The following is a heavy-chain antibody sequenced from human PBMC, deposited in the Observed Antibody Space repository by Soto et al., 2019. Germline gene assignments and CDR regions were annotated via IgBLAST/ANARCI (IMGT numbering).Heavy chain of an antibody. Sequence: SETLSLTCAVHGGSFSGYSWDWIRQPPGKGLEWIGEVNHGGTSNYNPSLKSRAIISVDTSKNQFSLKLSSVTAADTAVYYCARSDHNQYCSSTSCPNDAFDIWGQGTMVTVSS. V-gene: IGHV4-34*01. J-gene: IGHJ3*02. CDR3: ARSDHNQYCSSTSCPNDAFDI. CDR2: VNHGGTS. CDR1: GGSFSGYS. D-gene: IGHD2-2*01.